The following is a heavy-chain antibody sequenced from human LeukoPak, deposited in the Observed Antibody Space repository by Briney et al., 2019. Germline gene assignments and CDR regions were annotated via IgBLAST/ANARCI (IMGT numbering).Heavy chain of an antibody. V-gene: IGHV4-34*01. CDR3: ARGLWWYKN. CDR1: GGSFSGYY. D-gene: IGHD4-23*01. J-gene: IGHJ4*02. CDR2: INHSGST. Sequence: SETLSLTCAVYGGSFSGYYWSWIRQPPEKGLEWIGEINHSGSTNYNPSLKSRVTISVDTSKNQFSLKLSSVTAADTAVYYCARGLWWYKNWGQGTLVTVSS.